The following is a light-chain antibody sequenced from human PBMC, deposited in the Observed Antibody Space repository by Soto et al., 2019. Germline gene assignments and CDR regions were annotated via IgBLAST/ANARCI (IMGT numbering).Light chain of an antibody. V-gene: IGLV7-46*01. CDR3: LLAYDGGRV. Sequence: QAVVTQEPSLTVSPGGTVTLTCGSSTGTVTSGHYPYWFQQKPGQAPRTLIYDTSNKLSWSPARFSGSLLGDKAALTLSGAQPEDEAEYYCLLAYDGGRVFGGGTQLTVL. CDR2: DTS. CDR1: TGTVTSGHY. J-gene: IGLJ2*01.